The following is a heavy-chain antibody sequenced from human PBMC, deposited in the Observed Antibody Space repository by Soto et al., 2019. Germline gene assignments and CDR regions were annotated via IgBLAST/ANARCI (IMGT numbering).Heavy chain of an antibody. CDR3: ARSTNDYGDRH. V-gene: IGHV1-8*01. J-gene: IGHJ4*02. D-gene: IGHD4-17*01. CDR1: GYTFTSYD. CDR2: MNPNSGNT. Sequence: QVQLVQSGAEVKKPGASVKVSCKASGYTFTSYDINWVRQATGQGLEWMGWMNPNSGNTGYAQKFQGRIHMNRDTSISTAYMELSSLRSEDTAVYYCARSTNDYGDRHWGQGTLVTVSS.